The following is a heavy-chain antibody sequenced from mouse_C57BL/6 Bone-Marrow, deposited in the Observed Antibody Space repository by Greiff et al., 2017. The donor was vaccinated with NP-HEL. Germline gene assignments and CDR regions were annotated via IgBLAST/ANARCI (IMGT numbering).Heavy chain of an antibody. CDR2: IYPGDGDT. CDR1: GYAFSSSW. V-gene: IGHV1-82*01. CDR3: ARDYSKNAMDY. D-gene: IGHD2-5*01. J-gene: IGHJ4*01. Sequence: QVQLQQSGPELVKPGASVKISCKASGYAFSSSWMNWVKQRPGKGLEWIGRIYPGDGDTNYNGKFKGKATLTADNSSSTAYMQLSSLTSEDSAVYFCARDYSKNAMDYWGQGTSVTVSS.